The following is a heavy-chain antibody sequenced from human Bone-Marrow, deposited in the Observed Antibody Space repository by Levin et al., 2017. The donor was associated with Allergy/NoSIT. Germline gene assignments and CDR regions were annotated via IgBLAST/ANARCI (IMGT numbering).Heavy chain of an antibody. Sequence: GGSLRLSCAASGFTFGGYNMNWIRQAPGKGLEWVSSISGSSSYIYYAESLKGRCTISRDNARNSLYLEMNSLRGDDTAVYYCARSGGAVAGSDAFDFWGQGTMVTVSS. CDR2: ISGSSSYI. D-gene: IGHD6-19*01. CDR1: GFTFGGYN. V-gene: IGHV3-21*01. CDR3: ARSGGAVAGSDAFDF. J-gene: IGHJ3*01.